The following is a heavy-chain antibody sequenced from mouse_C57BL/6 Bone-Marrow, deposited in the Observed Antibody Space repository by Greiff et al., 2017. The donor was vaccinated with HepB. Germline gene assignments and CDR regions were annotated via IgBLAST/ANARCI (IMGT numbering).Heavy chain of an antibody. Sequence: EVQLQQSGPELVKPGASVKIPCKASGYTFTDYNMDWVKQSHGKSLEWIGDINPNNGGTKYNQKFNGKATFTVDKSSSTAYMELRSLTSEDTAVYYCARYGKEYYYAMDYWGQGTSVTVSS. CDR1: GYTFTDYN. V-gene: IGHV1-18*01. D-gene: IGHD1-1*01. J-gene: IGHJ4*01. CDR3: ARYGKEYYYAMDY. CDR2: INPNNGGT.